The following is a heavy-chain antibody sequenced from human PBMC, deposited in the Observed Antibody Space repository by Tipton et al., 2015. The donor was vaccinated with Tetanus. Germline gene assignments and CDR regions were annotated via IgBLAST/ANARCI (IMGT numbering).Heavy chain of an antibody. V-gene: IGHV4-59*01. D-gene: IGHD5-18*01. CDR2: VHCSGST. CDR3: ARGARGYTYG. Sequence: TLSLTCTVSGGSISSYYWTWIRQPPGRGLEWIGYVHCSGSTNYSPSPRSRVTLSVDTSKNQFSLKLSSVTAADTAVYYCARGARGYTYGWGQGTLVTVSS. J-gene: IGHJ4*02. CDR1: GGSISSYY.